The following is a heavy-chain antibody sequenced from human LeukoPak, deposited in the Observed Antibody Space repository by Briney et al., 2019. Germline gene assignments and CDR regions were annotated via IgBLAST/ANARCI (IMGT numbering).Heavy chain of an antibody. CDR3: VRQGPTIFGVGSFDP. Sequence: SETLSLTCTVSDGPINGHYWSWIRQPPGKGLEWIAYIFSTGSTSYSPSLKSRVTISLDTSKNQFSLKLRSVTAEDTAVYYCVRQGPTIFGVGSFDPWGRGTLVTVSS. D-gene: IGHD3-3*01. J-gene: IGHJ5*02. V-gene: IGHV4-4*09. CDR2: IFSTGST. CDR1: DGPINGHY.